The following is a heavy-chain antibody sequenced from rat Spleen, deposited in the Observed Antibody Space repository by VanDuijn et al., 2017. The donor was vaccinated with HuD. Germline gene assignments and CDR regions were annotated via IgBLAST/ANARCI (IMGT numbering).Heavy chain of an antibody. CDR3: TRGPPRDDGSYYYGYYFDY. D-gene: IGHD1-12*02. J-gene: IGHJ2*01. Sequence: QVQLKESGPGLVQPSQTLSLTCTVSGFSLSNYGVAWIRQPPGKGLEWIATVWSGGIPYYNSALKSRLSISRDTSKSQVYLKMNSLQTEDTAIYFCTRGPPRDDGSYYYGYYFDYWGQGVMVTVSS. CDR1: GFSLSNYG. CDR2: VWSGGIP. V-gene: IGHV2-15*01.